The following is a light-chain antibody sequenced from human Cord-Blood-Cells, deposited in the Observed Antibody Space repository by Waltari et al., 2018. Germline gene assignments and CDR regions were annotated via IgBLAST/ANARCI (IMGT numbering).Light chain of an antibody. CDR3: CSYAGSYTLV. V-gene: IGLV2-11*01. CDR1: SSDLGGYNY. Sequence: QSALTQPRPLSGSPGSSVIIPCTGNSSDLGGYNYVSWYQQHPGKAPKLMLYDVSKRPSGVPDRFSGSKSGNTASLTISGLQAEDEADYYCCSYAGSYTLVFGGGTKLTVL. J-gene: IGLJ2*01. CDR2: DVS.